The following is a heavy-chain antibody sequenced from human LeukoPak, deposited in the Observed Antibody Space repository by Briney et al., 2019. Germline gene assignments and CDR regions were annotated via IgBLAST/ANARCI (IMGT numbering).Heavy chain of an antibody. V-gene: IGHV4-30-2*01. D-gene: IGHD3-3*01. CDR1: GGSISSGGYS. J-gene: IGHJ3*02. Sequence: PSETLSLTCAVSGGSISSGGYSWSWIRQPPGKGLEWIGYIYHSGSTNYNPSLKSRVTMSVDTSKNQFSLNLRSVTAADTAVYYCARVTRGDFLLRSWGTPVVSAFDIWGQGTMVTVSS. CDR3: ARVTRGDFLLRSWGTPVVSAFDI. CDR2: IYHSGST.